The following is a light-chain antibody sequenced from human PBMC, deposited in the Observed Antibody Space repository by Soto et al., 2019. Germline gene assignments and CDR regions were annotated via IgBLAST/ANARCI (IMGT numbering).Light chain of an antibody. Sequence: DIVLTQSPDSLAVSLGERATINCKSTQSVLYSFNNKNFLAWYQQKPGQPPKLLIYWASTREFGVPDRFSGSGSGTDVTLTITSLQAEDVAVYFCQQYYTSPYTFGPGPKLEIK. J-gene: IGKJ2*01. CDR2: WAS. CDR1: QSVLYSFNNKNF. CDR3: QQYYTSPYT. V-gene: IGKV4-1*01.